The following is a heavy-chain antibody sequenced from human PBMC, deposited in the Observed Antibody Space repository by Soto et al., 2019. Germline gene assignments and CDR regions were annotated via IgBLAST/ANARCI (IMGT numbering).Heavy chain of an antibody. CDR1: GGSISSGGYS. J-gene: IGHJ4*02. CDR3: AAGGGLPRYY. D-gene: IGHD5-12*01. Sequence: QLQLQESGSGLVKPSQTLSLICAVSGGSISSGGYSWSWIQQPPGKGLEWIGYVYHSGSTYYNPSLKSRVTISVDRSKNQFSLKLSSVTAADTAVYYCAAGGGLPRYYWGQGTLVTVSS. CDR2: VYHSGST. V-gene: IGHV4-30-2*01.